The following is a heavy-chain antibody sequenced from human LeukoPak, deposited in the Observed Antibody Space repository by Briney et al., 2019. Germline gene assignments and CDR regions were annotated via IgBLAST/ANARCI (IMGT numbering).Heavy chain of an antibody. CDR2: INHSGTT. V-gene: IGHV4-34*01. D-gene: IGHD3-9*01. CDR1: GFTFDDYG. CDR3: ARQLRYFDWLREERRGRAFDI. J-gene: IGHJ3*02. Sequence: GSLRLSCAASGFTFDDYGMSWVRQAPGKGLEWIGEINHSGTTEYNPSLKSRVSISLDTSKKQFSLRLSSVTAADTAVYYCARQLRYFDWLREERRGRAFDIWGQGTMVTVSS.